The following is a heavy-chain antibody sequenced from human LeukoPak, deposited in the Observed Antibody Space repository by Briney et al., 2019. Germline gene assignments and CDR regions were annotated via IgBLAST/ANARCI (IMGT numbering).Heavy chain of an antibody. V-gene: IGHV1-69*05. D-gene: IGHD3-22*01. CDR2: IIPIFGTA. Sequence: GASVKVSCKASGGTFSSYAISWVRQAPGQGLEWMGGIIPIFGTANYAQRFQGRVTITTDESTSTAYMELSSLRSEDTAVYYCARGVRGYYYDSSGYFDAFDIWGQGTMVTVSS. CDR1: GGTFSSYA. CDR3: ARGVRGYYYDSSGYFDAFDI. J-gene: IGHJ3*02.